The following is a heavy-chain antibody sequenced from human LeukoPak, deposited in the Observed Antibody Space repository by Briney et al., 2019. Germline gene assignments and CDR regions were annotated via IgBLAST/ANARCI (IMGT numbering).Heavy chain of an antibody. D-gene: IGHD2-2*01. Sequence: TGGSLRLSCAASGFTFSSYAMHWVRQAPGKGLEWVAVISYDGSNKYYADSVKGRFTISRDNSKNTLYLQMNSLRAEDTAVYNCAKSGCSSTSCYVNYWGQGTLVIVSS. CDR3: AKSGCSSTSCYVNY. V-gene: IGHV3-30-3*01. CDR2: ISYDGSNK. CDR1: GFTFSSYA. J-gene: IGHJ4*02.